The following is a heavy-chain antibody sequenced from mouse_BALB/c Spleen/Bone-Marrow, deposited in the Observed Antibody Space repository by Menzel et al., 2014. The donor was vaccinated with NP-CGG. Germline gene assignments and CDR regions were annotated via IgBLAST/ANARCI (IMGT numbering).Heavy chain of an antibody. V-gene: IGHV7-3*02. Sequence: EVKLVESGGGLVQPGGSLRLSCATSGFTFTDYYMSWVRQPSGKALEWLGFIRNKANGYTTEYSASVKGRFTISRDNSQSILYLQMNTLRAEDSATYYCARDDYGRGYWGQGTTLTVSS. CDR2: IRNKANGYTT. D-gene: IGHD1-1*01. J-gene: IGHJ2*01. CDR1: GFTFTDYY. CDR3: ARDDYGRGY.